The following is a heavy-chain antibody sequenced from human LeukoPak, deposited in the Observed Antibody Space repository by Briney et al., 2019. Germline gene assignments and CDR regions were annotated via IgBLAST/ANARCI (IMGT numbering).Heavy chain of an antibody. CDR2: ISSSSAYI. CDR3: ARSRDGYNFGY. D-gene: IGHD5-24*01. CDR1: GFSFSTYS. V-gene: IGHV3-21*01. Sequence: GGSLRLSCAASGFSFSTYSMNWVRQAPGKGLEWVSSISSSSAYIYYADSVKGRFIISRDNAENSLYLQLNSLRAEDTAVYYCARSRDGYNFGYWGQGTLVTVSS. J-gene: IGHJ4*02.